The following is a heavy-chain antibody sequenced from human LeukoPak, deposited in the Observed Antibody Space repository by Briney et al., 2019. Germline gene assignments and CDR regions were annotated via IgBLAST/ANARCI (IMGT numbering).Heavy chain of an antibody. J-gene: IGHJ4*02. CDR2: ISSSSSYI. CDR3: ARERGYSYGYGDY. V-gene: IGHV3-21*01. D-gene: IGHD5-18*01. Sequence: PGGSLRLSCAASGFTFSIYNMNWVRQAPGKGLEWVSSISSSSSYIYYADSVKGRFTISRDNAKNSLYLQMNSLRAEDTAVYYCARERGYSYGYGDYWGQGTLVTVSS. CDR1: GFTFSIYN.